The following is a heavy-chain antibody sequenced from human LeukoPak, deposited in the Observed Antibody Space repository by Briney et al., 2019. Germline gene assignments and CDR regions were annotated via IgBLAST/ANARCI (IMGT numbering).Heavy chain of an antibody. J-gene: IGHJ6*02. CDR2: ISSSGSTI. V-gene: IGHV3-48*03. CDR3: ARSRNYDFWSGYYYYYYGMDV. CDR1: GFTFSSYE. D-gene: IGHD3-3*01. Sequence: PGGSLRLSCAASGFTFSSYEMNWVRQAPGKGLEWVSYISSSGSTISYADSVKGRFTISRDNAKNSLYLQMNSLRAEDTAVYYCARSRNYDFWSGYYYYYYGMDVWGQGTTVTVSS.